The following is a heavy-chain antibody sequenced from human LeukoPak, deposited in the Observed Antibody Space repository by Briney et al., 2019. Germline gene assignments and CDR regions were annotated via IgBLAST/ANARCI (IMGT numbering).Heavy chain of an antibody. CDR1: GGTFSSYA. CDR3: ARVVPAAPGDAFDI. J-gene: IGHJ3*02. V-gene: IGHV1-69*01. Sequence: SVKVSCKASGGTFSSYAISWVRQAPGQGLEWMGGIIPIFGTANYAQKFQGRVTITADESTSTAYMELSSLRSEDTAVYYCARVVPAAPGDAFDIWGQGTMVTVPS. CDR2: IIPIFGTA. D-gene: IGHD2-2*01.